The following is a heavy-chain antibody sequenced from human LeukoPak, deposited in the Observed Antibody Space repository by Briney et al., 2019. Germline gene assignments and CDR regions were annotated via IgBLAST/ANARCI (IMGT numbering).Heavy chain of an antibody. D-gene: IGHD1-26*01. J-gene: IGHJ3*02. Sequence: GGSLRLSCAASGFTVSSNYMSWARQAPGKGLEWVSVIYSGGSTYYADSVKGRFTISRDNSKNTLYLQMNSLRAEDTAVYYCARDIGGGSYGGPFFDIWGQGTMVTVSS. CDR2: IYSGGST. CDR3: ARDIGGGSYGGPFFDI. CDR1: GFTVSSNY. V-gene: IGHV3-53*01.